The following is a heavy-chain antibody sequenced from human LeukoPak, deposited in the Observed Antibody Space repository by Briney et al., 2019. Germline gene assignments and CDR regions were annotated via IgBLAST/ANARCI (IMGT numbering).Heavy chain of an antibody. CDR2: INPSGGTT. CDR1: GYTLTGYY. V-gene: IGHV1-46*01. D-gene: IGHD4-17*01. CDR3: ARGGHIRTTETSDAFDI. Sequence: ASVKVSCKASGYTLTGYYMHWVRQAPGQGLEWMGLINPSGGTTRYAQKFQGRVTMTRDMSTSTVYMELSSLRSEDTAMYYCARGGHIRTTETSDAFDIWGQGTMVTVSS. J-gene: IGHJ3*02.